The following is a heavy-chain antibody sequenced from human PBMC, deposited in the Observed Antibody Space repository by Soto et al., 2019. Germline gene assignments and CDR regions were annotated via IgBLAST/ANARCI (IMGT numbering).Heavy chain of an antibody. CDR3: ERAYTGRLPRRADYYYAMDV. CDR2: IGAARDP. CDR1: GFTFSNFD. D-gene: IGHD2-2*02. V-gene: IGHV3-13*05. Sequence: QTGGSLRLSCATSGFTFSNFDMHWVRQVPGKGLEWVSAIGAARDPYYLGSVKGRFTISRENAKNSVYLQMNDLRAGDSAVYYCERAYTGRLPRRADYYYAMDVWGQGTTVTVSS. J-gene: IGHJ6*02.